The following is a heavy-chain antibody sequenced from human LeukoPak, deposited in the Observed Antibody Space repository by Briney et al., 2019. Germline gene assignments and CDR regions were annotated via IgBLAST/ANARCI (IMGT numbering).Heavy chain of an antibody. V-gene: IGHV4-34*01. CDR2: INHSGST. CDR3: ARGGYYDSSGYAEYYFDY. J-gene: IGHJ4*02. Sequence: SETLALTCAVYVGSFSGYYWSWIRQPPGKGLEWIGEINHSGSTNYNPSLKSRVTISVDTSKNQFSLKLSSVTAADTAVYYCARGGYYDSSGYAEYYFDYWGQGTLVTVSS. D-gene: IGHD3-22*01. CDR1: VGSFSGYY.